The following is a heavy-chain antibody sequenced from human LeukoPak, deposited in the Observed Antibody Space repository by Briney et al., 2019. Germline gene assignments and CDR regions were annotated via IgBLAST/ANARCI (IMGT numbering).Heavy chain of an antibody. CDR3: ARCYYYYYYMDV. V-gene: IGHV4-59*01. Sequence: PSETLSLTRTVSGGSISSYYWSWIRQPPGKGLEWIGYIYYSGSTNYNPSLKSRVTISVDTSENQFSLKLSSVTAADTAVYYCARCYYYYYYMDVWGKGTTVTVSS. CDR2: IYYSGST. D-gene: IGHD2-15*01. J-gene: IGHJ6*03. CDR1: GGSISSYY.